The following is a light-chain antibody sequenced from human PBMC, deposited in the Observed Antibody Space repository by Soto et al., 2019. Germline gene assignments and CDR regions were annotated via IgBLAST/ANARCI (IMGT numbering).Light chain of an antibody. Sequence: NFMLTQPHSVSGSPGKTVTISCTRTSGSIASNYVQWFQQRPGSSPTTVMFEDNQRPSGVPDRFSGSIDSSSNSASLTISGLRTEDEEDYFCQSYDSDNQVFGGGTKLTVL. J-gene: IGLJ3*02. V-gene: IGLV6-57*01. CDR3: QSYDSDNQV. CDR2: EDN. CDR1: SGSIASNY.